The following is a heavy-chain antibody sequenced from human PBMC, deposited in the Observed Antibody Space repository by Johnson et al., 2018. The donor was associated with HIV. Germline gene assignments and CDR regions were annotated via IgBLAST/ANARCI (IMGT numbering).Heavy chain of an antibody. J-gene: IGHJ3*02. D-gene: IGHD3-22*01. CDR1: GFTFSSYG. CDR2: IWYDGSNK. CDR3: ARSSGYYGTDAFDI. V-gene: IGHV3-30*19. Sequence: QLVESGGGVVQPGRSLRLSCAASGFTFSSYGMHWVRQAPGKGLEWVAVIWYDGSNKYYADSVKGRFTISRDNSKNTLYLQMNSLRPEDTAVYYCARSSGYYGTDAFDIWGQGTMVTVSS.